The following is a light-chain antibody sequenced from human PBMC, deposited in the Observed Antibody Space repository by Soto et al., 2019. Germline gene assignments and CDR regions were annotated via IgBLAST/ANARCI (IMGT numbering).Light chain of an antibody. J-gene: IGLJ3*02. V-gene: IGLV1-40*01. Sequence: QSVLTQPPSVSGAPGQRVTISCTGNSSNIGAGYDVHWYQQFPGTAPTVLIYNNVHRPSGVPDRFSASRSGASASLAITGLQAEDEADYYCQSYDNSLSGSGVFGGGTKLTVL. CDR1: SSNIGAGYD. CDR3: QSYDNSLSGSGV. CDR2: NNV.